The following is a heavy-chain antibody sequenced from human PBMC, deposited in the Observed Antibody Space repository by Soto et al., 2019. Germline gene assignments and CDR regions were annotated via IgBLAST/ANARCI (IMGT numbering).Heavy chain of an antibody. D-gene: IGHD3-10*01. CDR2: ISGGGGTT. CDR1: GFTFSSYA. V-gene: IGHV3-23*01. J-gene: IGHJ4*02. CDR3: AKDLLVFGLTNTYSHAIVGDY. Sequence: EVQLLDSGGGLVQPGGSLRLSCAASGFTFSSYAMGWVRQAPEKGLEWVSAISGGGGTTYYADSVKGRFTISRDNSKNTLYLQMNSLRAEDTAVYYCAKDLLVFGLTNTYSHAIVGDYWGQGTLVTVSS.